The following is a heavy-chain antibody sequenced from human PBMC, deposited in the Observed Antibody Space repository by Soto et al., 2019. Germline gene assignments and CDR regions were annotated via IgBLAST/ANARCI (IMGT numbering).Heavy chain of an antibody. CDR3: VSGYDDEDWFDP. V-gene: IGHV3-48*03. D-gene: IGHD5-12*01. Sequence: XGSLRLSCAASGFTFSSYEMNGVRQAPGKGLEWVSYISSSGSTIYYADSVKGRFTISRDNSKNTLYLQMNSLRAEDTAVYYCVSGYDDEDWFDPWGQGTLVTVS. CDR1: GFTFSSYE. J-gene: IGHJ5*02. CDR2: ISSSGSTI.